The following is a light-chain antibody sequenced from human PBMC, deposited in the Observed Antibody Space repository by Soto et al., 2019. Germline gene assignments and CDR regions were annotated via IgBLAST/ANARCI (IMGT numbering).Light chain of an antibody. CDR3: GTWDSSLSAVV. CDR2: DNN. J-gene: IGLJ2*01. CDR1: SSNIGNNF. Sequence: QSVLTQPPSVSAAPGQKVTISCSRSSSNIGNNFVSWYQHLPGTAPKLLISDNNERPSGIPDRFSGSKSGTSATLGITGLQTGDEADYYCGTWDSSLSAVVFGGGTQLTVL. V-gene: IGLV1-51*01.